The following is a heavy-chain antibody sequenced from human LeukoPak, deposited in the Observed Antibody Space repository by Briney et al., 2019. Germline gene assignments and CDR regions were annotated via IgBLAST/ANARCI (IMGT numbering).Heavy chain of an antibody. V-gene: IGHV3-30-3*01. CDR3: ARDGGYCSSTSCPSHNY. CDR1: GFTFSSYA. J-gene: IGHJ4*02. Sequence: GGSLRLSCAASGFTFSSYAMHWVRQAPGKGLEWVAVISYDGSNKYYADSVKGRFTISRDNSKNTLYLQMNSLRAEDTAVYYCARDGGYCSSTSCPSHNYWGQGTLVTVSS. D-gene: IGHD2-2*01. CDR2: ISYDGSNK.